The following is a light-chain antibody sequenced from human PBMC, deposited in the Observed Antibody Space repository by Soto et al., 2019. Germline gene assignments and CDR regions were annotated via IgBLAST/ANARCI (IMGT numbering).Light chain of an antibody. CDR3: QHYSNWLS. CDR1: QSVGST. Sequence: EIVLTQSPATLSVSPGDRVTLSCRASQSVGSTLAWYQQKPGQPPRLLIRGASTKATGVPSRFGGIGSGTEFTLTTHSLQFEDFAVYYCQHYSNWLSFGGGTKVEI. J-gene: IGKJ4*01. CDR2: GAS. V-gene: IGKV3-15*01.